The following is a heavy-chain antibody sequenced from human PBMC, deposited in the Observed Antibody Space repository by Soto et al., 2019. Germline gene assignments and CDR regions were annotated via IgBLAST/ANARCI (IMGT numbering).Heavy chain of an antibody. D-gene: IGHD2-15*01. J-gene: IGHJ6*02. CDR1: GGTFTNYA. CDR2: IIPIFGTP. V-gene: IGHV1-69*13. CDR3: AGERSVGYCITTTGQKPFYYLVMDL. Sequence: ASVQVSCKASGGTFTNYAFSWVRQAPGQGLEWMGGIIPIFGTPDYAQKFQGRVTITADESTRTASMELSSLRSDDTAVYYCAGERSVGYCITTTGQKPFYYLVMDLCGQGTTITVSS.